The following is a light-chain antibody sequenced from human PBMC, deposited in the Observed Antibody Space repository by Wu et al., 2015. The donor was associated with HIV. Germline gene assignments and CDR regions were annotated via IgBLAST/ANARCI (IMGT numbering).Light chain of an antibody. CDR2: GAS. CDR3: QQRSNWPRT. CDR1: QTVPNNY. J-gene: IGKJ1*01. Sequence: EIVLTLSPGTLSLSPGERATLSCRASQTVPNNYLAWYQHKPGQAPRRLIYGASRRATGIPDRFSGSGSGTDFTLTISSLEPEDFAVYYCQQRSNWPRTFGQGTKVEIK. V-gene: IGKV3D-20*02.